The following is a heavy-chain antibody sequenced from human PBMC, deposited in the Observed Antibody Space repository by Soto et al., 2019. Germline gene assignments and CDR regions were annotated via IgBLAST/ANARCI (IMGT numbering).Heavy chain of an antibody. J-gene: IGHJ4*02. CDR3: ARGAYNHDFDF. CDR2: ISGYNGDT. D-gene: IGHD5-18*01. CDR1: GYTFTTYN. Sequence: QVQLVQSGGEVKKPGASVKVSCKASGYTFTTYNIIWVRQAPGQGLEWMAWISGYNGDTNYAQKLQGRVTMTTDASTSTASMELTSLRSDDTAVYYCARGAYNHDFDFWGQGTLVTVSS. V-gene: IGHV1-18*01.